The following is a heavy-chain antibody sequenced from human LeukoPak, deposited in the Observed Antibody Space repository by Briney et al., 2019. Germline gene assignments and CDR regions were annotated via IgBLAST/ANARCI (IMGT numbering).Heavy chain of an antibody. CDR3: ARVQRRIAAANWFDP. CDR2: INHSGST. V-gene: IGHV4-34*01. J-gene: IGHJ5*02. Sequence: SETLSLSCAVYGGSFSGYYWSWIRQPPGKGLEWIGEINHSGSTNYNPSLKSRVTISVDTSKNQFSLKLSSVTAADTAVYYCARVQRRIAAANWFDPWGQGTLVTVSS. D-gene: IGHD6-13*01. CDR1: GGSFSGYY.